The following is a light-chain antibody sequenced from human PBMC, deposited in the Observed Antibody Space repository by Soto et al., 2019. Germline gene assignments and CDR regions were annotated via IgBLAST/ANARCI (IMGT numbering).Light chain of an antibody. CDR1: QGISSY. CDR2: ATS. CDR3: QQLSNYPIT. V-gene: IGKV1-9*01. J-gene: IGKJ5*01. Sequence: IPLTQSPSSLSASLADRVPVTCRASQGISSYLVWYQQKPGKAPKLLIHATSTLQSGVPSRFSGSGSGTEFTLTISSLQPEDFATYYCQQLSNYPITFGQGTRLEIK.